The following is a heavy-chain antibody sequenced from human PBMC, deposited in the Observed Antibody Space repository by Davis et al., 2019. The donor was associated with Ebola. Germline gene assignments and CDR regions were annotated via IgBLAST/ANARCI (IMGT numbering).Heavy chain of an antibody. CDR3: ARGRHLSVSPFAY. CDR2: IHSSGNT. CDR1: GTSVNSDY. V-gene: IGHV4-59*02. D-gene: IGHD5/OR15-5a*01. Sequence: PSETLSLTCTVSGTSVNSDYWSWIRQPPGKGLEWIGYIHSSGNTNYNPSFKSRVTVSLDASKSQSSLKLSSVTAADTAVYYCARGRHLSVSPFAYWGQGILVTVSP. J-gene: IGHJ4*02.